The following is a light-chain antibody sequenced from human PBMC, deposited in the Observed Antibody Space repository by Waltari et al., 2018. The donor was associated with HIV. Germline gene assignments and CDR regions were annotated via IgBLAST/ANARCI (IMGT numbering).Light chain of an antibody. CDR2: WAS. Sequence: DIVMTQSPDSLAVSLGERATINCKSSQSVLCSSNNKNYLAWYQQKPGQPPKLLLYWASTRESAVPDRFSGSGSGTDFTLTISSLQAEDLAVYYCQQYYSTPLTFGGGTKVEIK. CDR1: QSVLCSSNNKNY. V-gene: IGKV4-1*01. CDR3: QQYYSTPLT. J-gene: IGKJ4*01.